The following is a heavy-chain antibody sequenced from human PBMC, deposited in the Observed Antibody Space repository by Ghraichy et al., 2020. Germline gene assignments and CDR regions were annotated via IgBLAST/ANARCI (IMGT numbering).Heavy chain of an antibody. CDR1: GFTFGAYS. CDR2: ITSSSFI. D-gene: IGHD4-23*01. J-gene: IGHJ6*02. Sequence: GGSLRLSCVGSGFTFGAYSMNWVRQSPGKRLEWISYITSSSFISYADSVKGRFTISRDNAQNSLSLQMNSLTDEDTAVYYCARGSTVVRFYYYDGMDVWGQGTTVTVSS. V-gene: IGHV3-48*02. CDR3: ARGSTVVRFYYYDGMDV.